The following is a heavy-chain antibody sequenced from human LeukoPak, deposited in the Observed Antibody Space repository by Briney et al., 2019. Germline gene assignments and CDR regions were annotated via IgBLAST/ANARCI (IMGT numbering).Heavy chain of an antibody. CDR1: GFTFSSYE. J-gene: IGHJ4*02. D-gene: IGHD3-10*01. Sequence: GGSLRLSCAASGFTFSSYEMNWVRQAPGKGLKRVSYISSSGSTIYYADSVKGRFTISRDNAKNSLYLQMNRLRAQDTAVYYCAREAAYSYGTGIPYWGQGTLVTVSS. CDR3: AREAAYSYGTGIPY. CDR2: ISSSGSTI. V-gene: IGHV3-48*03.